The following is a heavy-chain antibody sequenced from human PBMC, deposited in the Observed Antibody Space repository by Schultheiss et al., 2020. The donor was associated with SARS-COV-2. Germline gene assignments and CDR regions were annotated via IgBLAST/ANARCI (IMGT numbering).Heavy chain of an antibody. CDR2: ISYDGSNK. J-gene: IGHJ5*02. CDR3: ARDVYYYDSSGPRGWFDP. CDR1: GFTFSSYA. Sequence: GGSLRLSCAASGFTFSSYAMHWVRQAPGKGLEWVAVISYDGSNKYYADSVKGRFTISRDNSKNTLYLQMNSLRAEDTAVYYCARDVYYYDSSGPRGWFDPWGQGTLVTVSS. V-gene: IGHV3-30*04. D-gene: IGHD3-22*01.